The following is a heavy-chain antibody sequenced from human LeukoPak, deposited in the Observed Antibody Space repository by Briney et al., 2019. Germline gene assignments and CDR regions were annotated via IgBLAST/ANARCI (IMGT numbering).Heavy chain of an antibody. CDR2: LHYRGNT. J-gene: IGHJ4*02. D-gene: IGHD1-14*01. CDR3: ARGEFGTGIFEY. CDR1: GDSITSHY. V-gene: IGHV4-59*11. Sequence: TSETLSLTCTVSGDSITSHYWSWIRQPPGKGLEWIGYLHYRGNTNHNSSLKSRMTISLDTSKTQFPLRLNSVTAADTAVYYCARGEFGTGIFEYWGQGVLVTVSS.